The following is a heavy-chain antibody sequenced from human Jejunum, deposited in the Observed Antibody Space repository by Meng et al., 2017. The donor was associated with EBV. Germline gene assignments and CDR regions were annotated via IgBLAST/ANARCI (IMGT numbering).Heavy chain of an antibody. V-gene: IGHV3-23*04. Sequence: EVRLVESGGGVVQPACALRLSCVVSGFTFNNAWMSWVRQAPGKGLEWVSAISGNGGSTYYADSVKGRFTISRDNSKNTLCLQMNSLRADDTAVYYCAKLTDSWGQGTLVTVSS. CDR1: GFTFNNAW. CDR3: AKLTDS. J-gene: IGHJ4*02. CDR2: ISGNGGST. D-gene: IGHD3-16*01.